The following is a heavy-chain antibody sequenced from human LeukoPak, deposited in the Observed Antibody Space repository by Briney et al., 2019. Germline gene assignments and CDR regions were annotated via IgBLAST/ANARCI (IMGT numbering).Heavy chain of an antibody. V-gene: IGHV1-18*01. Sequence: ASVKVSCKASGYTFTSYGISWVRQAPGQGLEWMGWISTYNGNTNYAQKRQGRVTMTTHTSTSTAYMQLRSLRSDDTAVYYCARVIDYDFWSGYPDYYYYYMDVWGKGTTVTVSS. J-gene: IGHJ6*03. CDR3: ARVIDYDFWSGYPDYYYYYMDV. CDR2: ISTYNGNT. CDR1: GYTFTSYG. D-gene: IGHD3-3*01.